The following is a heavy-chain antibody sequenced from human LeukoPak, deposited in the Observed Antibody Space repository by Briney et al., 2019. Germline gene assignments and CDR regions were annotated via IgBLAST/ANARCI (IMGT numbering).Heavy chain of an antibody. V-gene: IGHV3-11*01. Sequence: GGSLRLSCAASGFTFSDFYMSWIRQAPGKGLEWVSYISSSGSTIYYADSVKGRFTISRDNAKNSLYLQMNSLRAEDTAVYYCAGAQGGGGITYYFDYWGQGTLVTVSS. CDR1: GFTFSDFY. J-gene: IGHJ4*02. CDR3: AGAQGGGGITYYFDY. D-gene: IGHD3-16*01. CDR2: ISSSGSTI.